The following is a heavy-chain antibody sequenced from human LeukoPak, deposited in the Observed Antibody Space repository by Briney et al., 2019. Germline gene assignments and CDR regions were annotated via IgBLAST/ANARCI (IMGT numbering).Heavy chain of an antibody. CDR3: ATDYDILTGYDAFDI. CDR1: GGSISSYY. CDR2: IYTSGST. Sequence: SETLSLTCTVSGGSISSYYWSWIRQPAGKGLEWIGRIYTSGSTNYNPSLKSRVTMSVDTSKNQFSLKLSSVTAADTAGYYCATDYDILTGYDAFDIWGQGTMVTVSS. D-gene: IGHD3-9*01. V-gene: IGHV4-4*07. J-gene: IGHJ3*02.